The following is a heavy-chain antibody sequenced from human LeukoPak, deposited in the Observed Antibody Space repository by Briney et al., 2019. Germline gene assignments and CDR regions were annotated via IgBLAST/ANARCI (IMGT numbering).Heavy chain of an antibody. CDR2: ISGSGGST. D-gene: IGHD6-13*01. V-gene: IGHV3-23*01. CDR3: AKSVSVYSSSCPDY. CDR1: GFTFSSYA. J-gene: IGHJ4*02. Sequence: GGSLRLSCAASGFTFSSYAMSWVRQAPGKGLEWVSAISGSGGSTYYADSVKGRFTISRDSSKNTLYLQMNSLRAEDTAVYYCAKSVSVYSSSCPDYWGQGTLVTVSS.